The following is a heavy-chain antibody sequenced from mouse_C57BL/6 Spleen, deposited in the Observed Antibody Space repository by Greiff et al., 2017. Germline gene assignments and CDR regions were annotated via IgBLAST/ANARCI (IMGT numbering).Heavy chain of an antibody. Sequence: EVKVVESGAELVKPGASVKLSCTASGFNIKDYYMHWVKQRTEQGLEWIGRIDPEDGETKYAPKFQGKATITADTSSNTAYLQLSSLTSEDTAVYYCARSRGVTTAMDYWGQGTSVTVSS. CDR3: ARSRGVTTAMDY. CDR2: IDPEDGET. CDR1: GFNIKDYY. V-gene: IGHV14-2*01. J-gene: IGHJ4*01. D-gene: IGHD2-1*01.